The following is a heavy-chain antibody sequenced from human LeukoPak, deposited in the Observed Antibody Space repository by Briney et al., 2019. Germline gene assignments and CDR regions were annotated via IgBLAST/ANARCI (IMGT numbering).Heavy chain of an antibody. V-gene: IGHV3-66*02. Sequence: PVGSLRLSCAASGFTVSSNYMSWVRQAPGKGLEWVSVIYSGGSTYYADSVKGRFTISRDNSKNTLYLQMNSLRAEDTAVYYCAGAYGSGSYSAFDIWGQGTMVTVSS. J-gene: IGHJ3*02. CDR3: AGAYGSGSYSAFDI. CDR2: IYSGGST. D-gene: IGHD3-10*01. CDR1: GFTVSSNY.